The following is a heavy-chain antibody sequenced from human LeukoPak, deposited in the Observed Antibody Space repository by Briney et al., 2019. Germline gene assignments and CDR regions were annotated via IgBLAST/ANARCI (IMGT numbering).Heavy chain of an antibody. D-gene: IGHD5-18*01. CDR3: ARDFGGYSYGHPFDY. J-gene: IGHJ4*02. V-gene: IGHV4-59*12. CDR2: IYYTGST. Sequence: SETLSLTCTVSGGSISGYYWNWIRQPPGKGLEWIGYIYYTGSTSYNPSLKSRVTISLDTSKNQFSLKLSSVTAADTAVYYCARDFGGYSYGHPFDYWGQGTLVTVSS. CDR1: GGSISGYY.